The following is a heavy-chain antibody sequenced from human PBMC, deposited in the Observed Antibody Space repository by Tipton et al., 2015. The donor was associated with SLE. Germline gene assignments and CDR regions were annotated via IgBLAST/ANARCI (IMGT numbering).Heavy chain of an antibody. CDR3: AREQEQPCSFDF. CDR1: GGSISSYY. V-gene: IGHV4-59*01. J-gene: IGHJ3*01. D-gene: IGHD6-13*01. Sequence: TLSLTCTVSGGSISSYYWSWIRQPPGKGLEWIGYIYYSGSTNYNPSLKSRVTISVDTSKNQFSLKLSSVTAADTAVYYCAREQEQPCSFDFWGQGTMVTVSS. CDR2: IYYSGST.